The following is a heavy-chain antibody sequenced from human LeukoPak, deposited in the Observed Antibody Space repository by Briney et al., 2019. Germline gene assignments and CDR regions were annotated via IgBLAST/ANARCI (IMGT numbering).Heavy chain of an antibody. Sequence: GGSLRLSCAASGFTFSSYAMNWVRQAPGKGLEWVSSISSSSSYIYYADSMKGRFTISRDNAKNSLYLQMNSLRAEDTAVYYCAVEMIYSPKAWGQGTLVTVSS. CDR1: GFTFSSYA. D-gene: IGHD5-24*01. V-gene: IGHV3-21*01. CDR2: ISSSSSYI. CDR3: AVEMIYSPKA. J-gene: IGHJ5*02.